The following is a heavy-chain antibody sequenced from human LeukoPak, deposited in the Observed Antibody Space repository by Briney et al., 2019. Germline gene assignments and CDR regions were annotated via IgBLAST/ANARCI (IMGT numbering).Heavy chain of an antibody. CDR2: IYYSGST. Sequence: PSETLSLTCTVSGGSISSGDYYWSWIRQPPGKGLEWIGYIYYSGSTYHNPSLKSRVTISVDTSKNQFSLKLSSVTAADTAVYYCARVATRYCSSTSCYVLDYWGQGTLVTVSS. CDR1: GGSISSGDYY. CDR3: ARVATRYCSSTSCYVLDY. J-gene: IGHJ4*02. V-gene: IGHV4-30-4*08. D-gene: IGHD2-2*01.